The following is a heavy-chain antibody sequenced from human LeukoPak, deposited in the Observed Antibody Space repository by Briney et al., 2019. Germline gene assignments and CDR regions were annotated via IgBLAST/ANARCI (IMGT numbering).Heavy chain of an antibody. D-gene: IGHD3-10*01. CDR2: ISSYNGKT. CDR1: GYDLNTYA. Sequence: GASVKVSCKASGYDLNTYAFSWVRQAPGQGLEWMGWISSYNGKTENAKNFRGRVTLTTDISTGTAYMELWGLTSDDTAVYYCARDFAMVRVFDFWGQGTLVTVSS. CDR3: ARDFAMVRVFDF. V-gene: IGHV1-18*01. J-gene: IGHJ4*01.